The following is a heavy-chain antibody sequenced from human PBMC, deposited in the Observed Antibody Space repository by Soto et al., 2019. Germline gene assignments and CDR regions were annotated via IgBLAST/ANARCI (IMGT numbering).Heavy chain of an antibody. D-gene: IGHD3-16*01. CDR2: IRTYDSST. CDR3: AGPWHPRRGTAVEV. V-gene: IGHV1-18*01. J-gene: IGHJ3*01. Sequence: ASVKVSCKASGYSFASRDITWVRQASGQGLECMGRIRTYDSSTNYVQRLQGRVTLTLYTATATGYRELRSLTSDDTAGYSCAGPWHPRRGTAVEVWGEGTMVTVTS. CDR1: GYSFASRD.